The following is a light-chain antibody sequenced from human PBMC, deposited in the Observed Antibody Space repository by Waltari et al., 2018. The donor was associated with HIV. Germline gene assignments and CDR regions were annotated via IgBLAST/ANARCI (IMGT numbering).Light chain of an antibody. CDR3: QQYKSYPWT. CDR1: QSIKSW. CDR2: KAS. V-gene: IGKV1-5*03. J-gene: IGKJ1*01. Sequence: DIQMTQSPSTLSASVGDRVTITCRASQSIKSWLAWFQQKPGKAPKLLIYKASSLESGVPSRFSGSGSGTEFTLTISSLQPYDFATYYCQQYKSYPWTFGQGTKGEIK.